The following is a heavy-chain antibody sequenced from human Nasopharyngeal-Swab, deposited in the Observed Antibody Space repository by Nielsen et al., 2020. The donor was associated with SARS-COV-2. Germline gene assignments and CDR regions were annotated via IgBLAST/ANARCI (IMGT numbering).Heavy chain of an antibody. J-gene: IGHJ5*02. V-gene: IGHV1-18*01. Sequence: WVRQAPGQGLVWMGWISAYNGNTNYAQKLQARVTRTTDTSTRTAYMELRSLRSDDTAVYYCARDVWWGAAPFDPWGQGTLVTVSS. CDR2: ISAYNGNT. CDR3: ARDVWWGAAPFDP. D-gene: IGHD1-26*01.